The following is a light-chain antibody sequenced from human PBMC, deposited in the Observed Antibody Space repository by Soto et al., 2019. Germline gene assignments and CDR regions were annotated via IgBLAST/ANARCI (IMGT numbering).Light chain of an antibody. V-gene: IGLV2-11*01. CDR1: SSDVGGYNY. Sequence: QSVLTQPHSVSGSPGQSVTISCTGTSSDVGGYNYVSWYQHHPGKAPKLVICDVSKRPSGVPDRFSGSKSGNTASLTISGLQAEDEADYYCCSFAGGYTWVFGGGTKLTVL. CDR3: CSFAGGYTWV. CDR2: DVS. J-gene: IGLJ3*02.